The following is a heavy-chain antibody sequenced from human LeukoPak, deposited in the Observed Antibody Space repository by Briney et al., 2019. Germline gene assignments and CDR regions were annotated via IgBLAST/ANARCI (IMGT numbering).Heavy chain of an antibody. Sequence: SETLSLTCTVSGGPISSYYWSWIRQPPGKGLEWIGYIYYSGSTNYNPSLKSRVTISVDTSKNQFSLKLSSVTAADTAVYYCATWYGDYFYWGQGTLVTVSS. CDR3: ATWYGDYFY. CDR1: GGPISSYY. J-gene: IGHJ4*02. V-gene: IGHV4-59*01. CDR2: IYYSGST. D-gene: IGHD4-17*01.